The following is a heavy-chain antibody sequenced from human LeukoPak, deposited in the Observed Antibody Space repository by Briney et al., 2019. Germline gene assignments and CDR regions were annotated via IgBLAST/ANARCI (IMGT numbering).Heavy chain of an antibody. D-gene: IGHD1-26*01. CDR1: GGSMTSHY. J-gene: IGHJ4*02. Sequence: SETLSLTCSVSGGSMTSHYWSWIRQPPGKGLEWIAYVFYSGDTNYNPSLKSRVTISVDTSKNQLSLKLDSVTAADTAVYFCARQPYMLGAYYFDFWGQGTLVTVSS. CDR3: ARQPYMLGAYYFDF. V-gene: IGHV4-59*08. CDR2: VFYSGDT.